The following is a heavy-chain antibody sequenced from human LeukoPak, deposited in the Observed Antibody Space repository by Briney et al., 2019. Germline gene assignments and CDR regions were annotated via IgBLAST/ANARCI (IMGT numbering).Heavy chain of an antibody. CDR1: GFTFSSYS. Sequence: GGSLRLSCAASGFTFSSYSMNWVRQAPGKGPEWVSSISSSSSYIYYADSVKGRFTISRDNAKNSLYLQMNSLRAEDTAVYYCARVSHSSGYIAYFDYWGQGTLVTVSS. V-gene: IGHV3-21*01. J-gene: IGHJ4*02. CDR3: ARVSHSSGYIAYFDY. CDR2: ISSSSSYI. D-gene: IGHD3-22*01.